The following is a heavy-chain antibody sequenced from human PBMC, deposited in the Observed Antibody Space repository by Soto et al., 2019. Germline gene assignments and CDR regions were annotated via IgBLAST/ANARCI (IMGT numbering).Heavy chain of an antibody. J-gene: IGHJ4*02. D-gene: IGHD3-3*01. CDR3: PTSFGTSSPAFDY. V-gene: IGHV1-69*02. Sequence: QVQMVQSGAEVKKPGSSVKVSCKASGDTFSFYTINWVRQAPGLGLEWMGRVNPILSMSNYAQKFQCRVTMTAHKSTSTAYMELRTPRSEDPAFYSCPTSFGTSSPAFDYWGQGALVTVSS. CDR1: GDTFSFYT. CDR2: VNPILSMS.